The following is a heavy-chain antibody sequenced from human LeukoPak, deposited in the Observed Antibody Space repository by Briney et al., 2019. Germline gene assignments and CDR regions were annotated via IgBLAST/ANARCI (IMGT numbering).Heavy chain of an antibody. CDR1: GFTFSSYA. D-gene: IGHD6-6*01. CDR2: INGNGGST. Sequence: HPGGSLRLSCAASGFTFSSYAMHWVRQAPGKGLEYVSGINGNGGSTYYANSVKGRFIISRDNSKNTLSLQMSSLRAEDMAVYYCASSTPYSRSPIDCWGQGTLVTVSS. V-gene: IGHV3-64*01. J-gene: IGHJ4*02. CDR3: ASSTPYSRSPIDC.